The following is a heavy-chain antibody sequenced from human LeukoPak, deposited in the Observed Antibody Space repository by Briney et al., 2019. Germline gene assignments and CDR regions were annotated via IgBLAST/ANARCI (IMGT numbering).Heavy chain of an antibody. J-gene: IGHJ5*02. CDR1: GYTFTGYY. CDR2: MNPNSGNT. V-gene: IGHV1-8*02. CDR3: ARGGEWFDP. Sequence: AASVKVSCKASGYTFTGYYMHWVRQATGQGLEWMGWMNPNSGNTGYAQKFQGRVTMTRNTSISTAYMELSSLRSEDTAVYYCARGGEWFDPWGQGTLVTVSS.